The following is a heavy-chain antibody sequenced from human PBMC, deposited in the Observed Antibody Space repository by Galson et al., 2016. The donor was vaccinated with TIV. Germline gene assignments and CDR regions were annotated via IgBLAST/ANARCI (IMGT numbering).Heavy chain of an antibody. CDR2: VNPKSGDT. D-gene: IGHD3/OR15-3a*01. CDR3: ARAGLDMTTAVALPDY. V-gene: IGHV1-2*02. CDR1: GYSFTDYY. J-gene: IGHJ4*02. Sequence: SVKVSCKASGYSFTDYYIHWVRQAPGQGFEWMGWVNPKSGDTNYAQKFQGRVAMTRDTSINTAYMELSRLRSDDTAVSYCARAGLDMTTAVALPDYWGQGTLVTVSS.